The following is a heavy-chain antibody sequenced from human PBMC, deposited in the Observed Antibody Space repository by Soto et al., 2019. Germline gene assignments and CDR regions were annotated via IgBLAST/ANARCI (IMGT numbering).Heavy chain of an antibody. CDR3: ARSRRGEWELRGRNLGEFDY. D-gene: IGHD1-26*01. CDR2: IYYSGST. V-gene: IGHV4-59*01. CDR1: GGAISSYY. Sequence: QVQLQESGPGLVKPSETLSLTCTVSGGAISSYYWSWIRQPPGKGLEWIGYIYYSGSTNYNPSLKSRVTISVVTSKHQFSLKLSSVTAADTAVYYCARSRRGEWELRGRNLGEFDYWGQGTLVTVSS. J-gene: IGHJ4*02.